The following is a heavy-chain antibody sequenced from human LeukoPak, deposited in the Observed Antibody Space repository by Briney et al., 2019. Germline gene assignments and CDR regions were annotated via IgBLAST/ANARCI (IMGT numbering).Heavy chain of an antibody. V-gene: IGHV1-69*04. CDR1: GGTFSSYA. CDR3: ARDPSKPRLGSNWFDP. Sequence: SVKVSCKASGGTFSSYAISWVRQAPGQGLEWMGRIIPILGIANYAQKFQGRVTITADKSTSTAYKELSSLRSEDTAVYYCARDPSKPRLGSNWFDPWGQGTLVTVSS. J-gene: IGHJ5*02. D-gene: IGHD1-26*01. CDR2: IIPILGIA.